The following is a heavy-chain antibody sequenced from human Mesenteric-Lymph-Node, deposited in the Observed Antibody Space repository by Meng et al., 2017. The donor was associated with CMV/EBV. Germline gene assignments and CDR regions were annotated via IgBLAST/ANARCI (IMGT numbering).Heavy chain of an antibody. Sequence: GESLKISCAASGFTFSSYSMNWLRQAPGKGLEWVANIKQDGSEKYYVDSVKGRFTISRDNAKNSLYLQMNSLRAEDTAVYYCARALALDVWGQGTTVTVSS. CDR3: ARALALDV. CDR1: GFTFSSYS. J-gene: IGHJ6*02. V-gene: IGHV3-7*04. CDR2: IKQDGSEK.